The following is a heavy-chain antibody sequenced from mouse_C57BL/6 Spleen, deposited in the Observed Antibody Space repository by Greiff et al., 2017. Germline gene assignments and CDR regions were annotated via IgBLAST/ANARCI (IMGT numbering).Heavy chain of an antibody. J-gene: IGHJ2*01. Sequence: EVQLQQSGPELVKPGASVKISCKASGYTFTDYYMNWVKQSHGKSLEWIGDINPNNGGTSYNQKFKGKATLTVDKSSSTAYMELRSLTSEDSAVYYCARSGYYGSRETFDYWGQGTTLTVSS. CDR1: GYTFTDYY. D-gene: IGHD1-1*01. V-gene: IGHV1-26*01. CDR2: INPNNGGT. CDR3: ARSGYYGSRETFDY.